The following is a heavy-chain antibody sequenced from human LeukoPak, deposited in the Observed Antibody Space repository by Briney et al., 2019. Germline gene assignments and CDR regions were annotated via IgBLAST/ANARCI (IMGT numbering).Heavy chain of an antibody. J-gene: IGHJ4*02. CDR1: GFTFSSYE. CDR2: ISSSGSTI. V-gene: IGHV3-48*03. D-gene: IGHD1-1*01. Sequence: GGSLRLSCAASGFTFSSYEMNWVRQAPGKGLEWVSYISSSGSTIYYADSVKGRFTISRDNAKNSLYLQMNSLRAEDTAVYYCATSTTWELPRFDYWGQGALVTVSS. CDR3: ATSTTWELPRFDY.